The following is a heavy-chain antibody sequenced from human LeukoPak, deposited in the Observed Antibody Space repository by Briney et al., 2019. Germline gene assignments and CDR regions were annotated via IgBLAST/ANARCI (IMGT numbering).Heavy chain of an antibody. CDR3: ASLQRRGSGSYYKY. Sequence: SETLSLTCTVSGGSISSGSYYWSWIRQPAGKGLEWIGRIYTSGSTNYNPSLKSRVTMSVDTSKNQFSLKLSSVTAADTAVYYCASLQRRGSGSYYKYWGQGTLVTVSS. J-gene: IGHJ4*02. CDR1: GGSISSGSYY. V-gene: IGHV4-61*02. CDR2: IYTSGST. D-gene: IGHD3-10*01.